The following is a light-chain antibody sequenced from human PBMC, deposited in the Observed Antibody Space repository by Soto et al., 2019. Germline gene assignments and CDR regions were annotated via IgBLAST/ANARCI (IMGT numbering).Light chain of an antibody. Sequence: NFMLTQPHSVSESPGKTVTISCTGSSGSIASNYVQWYRQRPGSAPTTVIYEDDQRPSGVPDRFSGSIDSSSNSASLTISGLKTEDEADYYCQSYHSDDHGVFGGGTKLTVL. CDR2: EDD. J-gene: IGLJ3*02. CDR3: QSYHSDDHGV. CDR1: SGSIASNY. V-gene: IGLV6-57*02.